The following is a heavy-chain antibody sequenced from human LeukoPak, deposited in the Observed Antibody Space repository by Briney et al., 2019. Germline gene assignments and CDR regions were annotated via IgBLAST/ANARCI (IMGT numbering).Heavy chain of an antibody. CDR2: INHSGST. Sequence: PSETLSLTCAVYGGSFTNYYWSWIRQPPGKGLEWIGEINHSGSTKYNPSLKSRVTISIDTSKNQLSLKLSSVTAADTAVYSCVRHVARAFDIWGQGTKVTVSS. CDR1: GGSFTNYY. J-gene: IGHJ3*02. CDR3: VRHVARAFDI. V-gene: IGHV4-34*01.